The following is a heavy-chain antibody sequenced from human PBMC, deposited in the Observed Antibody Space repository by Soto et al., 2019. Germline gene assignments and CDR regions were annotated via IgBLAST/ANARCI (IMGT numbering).Heavy chain of an antibody. Sequence: PSETLSLTCAVSGGSISSGGYSWSWIRQPPGKKLERIGYIYYSGSTNYNPSLKSRVTISVDTSKNQFSLKLSSVTAADTSVYYCERFPSYIAVAGTNDYWGQGTLVTVSS. CDR1: GGSISSGGYS. CDR2: IYYSGST. CDR3: ERFPSYIAVAGTNDY. J-gene: IGHJ4*02. D-gene: IGHD6-19*01. V-gene: IGHV4-61*08.